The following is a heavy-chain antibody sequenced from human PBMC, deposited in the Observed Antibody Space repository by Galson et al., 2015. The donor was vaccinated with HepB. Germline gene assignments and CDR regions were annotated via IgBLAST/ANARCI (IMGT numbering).Heavy chain of an antibody. Sequence: SVKVSCKASGYSFPNYAINWVRQAPGQGLEWMAWINTNTGSPTYAQGFTGRFVFSLDISVSTAYLQISSLKAEDTAVYYCAREGDYYESSGYKGQRGQGTLGHGSS. D-gene: IGHD3-22*01. CDR2: INTNTGSP. CDR3: AREGDYYESSGYKGQ. V-gene: IGHV7-4-1*02. J-gene: IGHJ4*02. CDR1: GYSFPNYA.